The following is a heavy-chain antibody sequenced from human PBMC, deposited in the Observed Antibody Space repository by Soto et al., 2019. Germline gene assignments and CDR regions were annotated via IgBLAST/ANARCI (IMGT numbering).Heavy chain of an antibody. CDR1: GGFVSSGSYY. D-gene: IGHD1-1*01. J-gene: IGHJ3*01. V-gene: IGHV4-34*01. Sequence: QVQLQQWGAGLLKPSETLSLTCAVYGGFVSSGSYYWSWIRQPPGKGLEWIGEMSHSGGTHFNPSLKSRVTISVDTSKNQFSLKMSSVIAADTALYYCARVERGTATTVVDAFDVCGPGTMVTVSS. CDR3: ARVERGTATTVVDAFDV. CDR2: MSHSGGT.